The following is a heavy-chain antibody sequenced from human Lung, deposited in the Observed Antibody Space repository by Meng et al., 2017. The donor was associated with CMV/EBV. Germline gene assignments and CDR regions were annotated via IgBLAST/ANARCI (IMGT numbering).Heavy chain of an antibody. CDR2: ISYDGSNK. CDR1: GFTFSSYA. J-gene: IGHJ5*02. D-gene: IGHD2-2*01. Sequence: GGSLRLXCAAYGFTFSSYAMHWVRQAPGKGLEWVAVISYDGSNKYYADSVKGRFTISRDNSKNTLYLQMNSLRAEDTAVYYCARDGGYCSSTSCYEGGWCDHXDQGXLVTVSS. CDR3: ARDGGYCSSTSCYEGGWCDH. V-gene: IGHV3-30-3*01.